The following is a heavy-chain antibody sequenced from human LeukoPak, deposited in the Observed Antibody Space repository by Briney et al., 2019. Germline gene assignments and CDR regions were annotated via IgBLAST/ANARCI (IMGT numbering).Heavy chain of an antibody. J-gene: IGHJ4*02. Sequence: PSETLSLTCAVYGGSFSGHYWTWIRQPPGKGLEWIGESTHSGSTNYNPSLKSRVTISVDTSKNQFSLKLSSVTAADTAVYYCARGRGTYYYGSGSYELGYWGQGTLVTVSS. CDR1: GGSFSGHY. D-gene: IGHD3-10*01. CDR3: ARGRGTYYYGSGSYELGY. CDR2: STHSGST. V-gene: IGHV4-34*01.